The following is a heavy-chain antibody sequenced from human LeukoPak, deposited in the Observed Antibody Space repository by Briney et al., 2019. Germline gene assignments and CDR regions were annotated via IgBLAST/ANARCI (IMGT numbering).Heavy chain of an antibody. V-gene: IGHV4-61*08. J-gene: IGHJ4*02. D-gene: IGHD1-26*01. CDR3: ARGSGSTLFDY. Sequence: SQTLSLTCTVSGGSISSGGYYWSWIRQHPGKGLEWIGYIYYSGSTNYNPSLKSRVTISVDTFKNQFSLKLSSVTAADTAVYYCARGSGSTLFDYWGQGTLVTVSS. CDR1: GGSISSGGYY. CDR2: IYYSGST.